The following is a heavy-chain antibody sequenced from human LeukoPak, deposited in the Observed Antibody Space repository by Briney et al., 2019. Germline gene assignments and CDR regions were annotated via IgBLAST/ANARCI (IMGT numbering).Heavy chain of an antibody. CDR1: GYTFTNYY. D-gene: IGHD1-26*01. V-gene: IGHV1-46*01. CDR2: INPTSVTT. CDR3: ARKGGSGSSSSLWARHTYYFDY. Sequence: ASVKVSCKPSGYTFTNYYMHWVRQAPGQGLEWMGIINPTSVTTHYAQKFQGRVTMTRDMSTSTVYMELSCLRSEDTAVYYCARKGGSGSSSSLWARHTYYFDYWGQGTLVTVSS. J-gene: IGHJ4*02.